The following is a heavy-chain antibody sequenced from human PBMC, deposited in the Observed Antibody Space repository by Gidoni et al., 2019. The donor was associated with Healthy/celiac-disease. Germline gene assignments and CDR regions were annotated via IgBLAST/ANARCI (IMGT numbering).Heavy chain of an antibody. V-gene: IGHV3-21*01. CDR3: ARDFLGADSGSFYPTWTKEYYFDY. Sequence: EVQLVESGGGLVKPGGSLRLSCAASGFTFSSSSMNWVRQAPGKGLEWVSSISSSSSYIYYADSVKGRFTISRDNAKNSLYMQMNSLRAEDTAVYYCARDFLGADSGSFYPTWTKEYYFDYWGQGTLVTVSS. CDR1: GFTFSSSS. D-gene: IGHD1-26*01. CDR2: ISSSSSYI. J-gene: IGHJ4*02.